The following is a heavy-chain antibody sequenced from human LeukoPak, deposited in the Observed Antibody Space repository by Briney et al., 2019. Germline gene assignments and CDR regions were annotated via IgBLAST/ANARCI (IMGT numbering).Heavy chain of an antibody. CDR1: GFTVSSNY. Sequence: GGSLRLSCAASGFTVSSNYMSWVRQAPGKGLEWVSVIYSGGSTYYADSVKGRFTISRDNSKNTLYLQMNSLRAEDTAVYYCAKSFGGVPAAIPHVDTAMVPYYYYYYYMDVWGKGTTVTVSS. D-gene: IGHD5-18*01. V-gene: IGHV3-53*05. CDR2: IYSGGST. CDR3: AKSFGGVPAAIPHVDTAMVPYYYYYYYMDV. J-gene: IGHJ6*03.